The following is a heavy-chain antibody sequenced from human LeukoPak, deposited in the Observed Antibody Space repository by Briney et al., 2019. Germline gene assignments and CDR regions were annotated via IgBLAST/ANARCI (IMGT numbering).Heavy chain of an antibody. CDR3: ARVGGTTPPDYYYYMDV. CDR2: IIPIFRTA. D-gene: IGHD1-7*01. V-gene: IGHV1-69*05. Sequence: SVRVSCKASGGTFSSYAISWVRQAPGQGLEWMGGIIPIFRTANYAQKFQGRVTITTDESTSTAYMELSSLRSEDTAVYYCARVGGTTPPDYYYYMDVWGKGTTVTVSS. CDR1: GGTFSSYA. J-gene: IGHJ6*03.